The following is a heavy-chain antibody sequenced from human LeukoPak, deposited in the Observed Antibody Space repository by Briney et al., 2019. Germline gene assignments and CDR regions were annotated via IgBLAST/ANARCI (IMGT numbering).Heavy chain of an antibody. CDR2: INHSGST. CDR3: ARDYSSSWFRPYYYYGMDV. Sequence: SETLSLTCAVYGGSFSGYYWSWIRQPPGKGLEWIGEINHSGSTNYNPSLKSRVTISVDTSKNQFSLKLSSVTAADTAVYYCARDYSSSWFRPYYYYGMDVWGQGTTVTVSS. V-gene: IGHV4-34*01. D-gene: IGHD6-13*01. CDR1: GGSFSGYY. J-gene: IGHJ6*02.